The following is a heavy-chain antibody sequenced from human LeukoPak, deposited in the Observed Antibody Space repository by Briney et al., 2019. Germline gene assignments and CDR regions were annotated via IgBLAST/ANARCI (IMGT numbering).Heavy chain of an antibody. CDR3: ARDRYRSSGASVGDY. J-gene: IGHJ4*02. V-gene: IGHV1-2*02. CDR1: GYTFTGYY. CDR2: INPNSGGT. Sequence: ASVKVSCKASGYTFTGYYMHWVRQAPGQGREWMGWINPNSGGTNYAQKFQGRVTMTRDTSISTAYMELRRLRSDDTAVYYCARDRYRSSGASVGDYWGQGTLVTVSS. D-gene: IGHD6-6*01.